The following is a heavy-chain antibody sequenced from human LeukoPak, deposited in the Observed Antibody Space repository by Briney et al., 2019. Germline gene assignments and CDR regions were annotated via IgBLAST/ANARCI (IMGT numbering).Heavy chain of an antibody. CDR2: INPNSGDT. CDR1: GYTFTAYY. Sequence: GASVKVSCKASGYTFTAYYIHWVRQAPGQGLEWMGRINPNSGDTNYAQKFQGSVTLTRDTSVNTAYMELSRLRSDDTAVYHCAKLGIGSTTRAWFDLWGKGTLDTVSS. V-gene: IGHV1-2*06. D-gene: IGHD1-26*01. CDR3: AKLGIGSTTRAWFDL. J-gene: IGHJ5*02.